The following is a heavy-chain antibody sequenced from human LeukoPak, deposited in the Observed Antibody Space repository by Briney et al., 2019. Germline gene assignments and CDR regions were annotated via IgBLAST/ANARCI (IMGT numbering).Heavy chain of an antibody. CDR3: ARSQGDSSGYYYGDY. V-gene: IGHV5-51*01. Sequence: GESLQISCQGSGYSFTSYWIGWVRPMPGKGLEWMGIIYPGDSDSRYSPSFQGQVTISADKSISTAYLQWSSLKASDTAMYYCARSQGDSSGYYYGDYWGQGTLVTVSS. J-gene: IGHJ4*02. CDR1: GYSFTSYW. D-gene: IGHD3-22*01. CDR2: IYPGDSDS.